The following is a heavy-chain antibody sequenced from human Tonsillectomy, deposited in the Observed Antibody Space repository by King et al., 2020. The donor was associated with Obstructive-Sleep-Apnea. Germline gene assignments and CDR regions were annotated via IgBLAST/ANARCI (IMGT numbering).Heavy chain of an antibody. J-gene: IGHJ6*02. CDR2: CISSTNDR. Sequence: VQLVESGGGLVKPGGSLRLSCVGSGFTFSRYTMNWVRQAPGKGLEWVSCISSTNDRSYGGSVKGRFTISRDDAKNSLYLEMHRLRGEDTALYFCAREAEEVTPDPAYSIFGLDVGGRGTTVTASS. CDR3: AREAEEVTPDPAYSIFGLDV. V-gene: IGHV3-21*01. D-gene: IGHD2-15*01. CDR1: GFTFSRYT.